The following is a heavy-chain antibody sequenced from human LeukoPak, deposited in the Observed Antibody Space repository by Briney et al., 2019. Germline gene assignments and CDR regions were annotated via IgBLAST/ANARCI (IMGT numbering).Heavy chain of an antibody. CDR3: ARAVTGEPDYFDF. CDR1: GDSVGSPYY. V-gene: IGHV4-38-2*02. D-gene: IGHD4-17*01. CDR2: IFHSGYT. J-gene: IGHJ4*02. Sequence: SETLSLTCSVSGDSVGSPYYWGWVRQPPGKGLEWIASIFHSGYTYQKPSLKSRVTLSVDTSRNQFSLKLTSVTAAETALYYCARAVTGEPDYFDFWGQGTLVTVSS.